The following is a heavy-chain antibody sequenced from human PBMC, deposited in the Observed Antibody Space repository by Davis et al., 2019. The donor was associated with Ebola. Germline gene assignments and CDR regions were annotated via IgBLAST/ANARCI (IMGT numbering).Heavy chain of an antibody. CDR3: ASWGRYYYGSGDYYYYGMDV. D-gene: IGHD3-10*01. Sequence: MPSETLSLTCAVSGGSISSSNWWSWVRQPPGKGLEWIGEIYHSGSTNYNPSLKSRVTISVDTSKNQFSLKLSSVTAADTAVYYCASWGRYYYGSGDYYYYGMDVWGQGTTVTVSS. CDR2: IYHSGST. V-gene: IGHV4-4*02. CDR1: GGSISSSNW. J-gene: IGHJ6*02.